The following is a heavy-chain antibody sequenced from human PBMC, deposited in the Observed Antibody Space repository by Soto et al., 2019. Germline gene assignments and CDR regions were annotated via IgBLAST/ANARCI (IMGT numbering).Heavy chain of an antibody. CDR2: IFHGGST. J-gene: IGHJ4*02. V-gene: IGHV4-34*12. CDR3: ARPHYDSNTFYSFFDY. Sequence: QVQLHQWGARLLKPSETLSLTCAVYGGFFCGYYWSWIRQPPGKGLGRIGQIFHGGSTNYSPSLKSRVTISVDTSKNQLPLELSSVTAADTAVYYCARPHYDSNTFYSFFDYWGQGTLVTVSS. CDR1: GGFFCGYY. D-gene: IGHD3-22*01.